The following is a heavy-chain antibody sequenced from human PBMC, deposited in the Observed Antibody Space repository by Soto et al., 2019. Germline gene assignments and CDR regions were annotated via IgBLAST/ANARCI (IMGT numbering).Heavy chain of an antibody. Sequence: QVQLAESGGGVVQPGRSLRLSCAASGFTFSSYGMHWVRQAPGKGLEWVAVIWYDGSNKYYADSVKGRFTISRDNSKNTLYLQMNSLRAEDTAVYYCARDTSSGWYSDYWGQGTLVTVSS. CDR1: GFTFSSYG. CDR2: IWYDGSNK. D-gene: IGHD6-19*01. CDR3: ARDTSSGWYSDY. J-gene: IGHJ4*02. V-gene: IGHV3-33*01.